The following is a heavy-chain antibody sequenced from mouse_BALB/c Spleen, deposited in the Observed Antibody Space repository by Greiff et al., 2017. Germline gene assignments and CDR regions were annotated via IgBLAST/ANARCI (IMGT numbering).Heavy chain of an antibody. J-gene: IGHJ2*01. D-gene: IGHD3-3*01. Sequence: VQLVESGAELMKPGASVKISCKATGYTFSSYWIEWVKQRPGHGLEWIGEILPGSGSTNYNEKFKGKATFTADASSNTAYMQLSSLTSEDAAVYYCARAGPFDYWGQGTTLTVSS. V-gene: IGHV1-9*01. CDR3: ARAGPFDY. CDR1: GYTFSSYW. CDR2: ILPGSGST.